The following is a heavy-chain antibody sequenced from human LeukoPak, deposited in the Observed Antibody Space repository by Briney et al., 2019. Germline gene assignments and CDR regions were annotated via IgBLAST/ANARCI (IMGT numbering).Heavy chain of an antibody. CDR2: INPSGGST. V-gene: IGHV1-46*01. CDR1: GYTFTSYY. J-gene: IGHJ5*02. CDR3: ARDNSVEDTAWWFDP. D-gene: IGHD4-23*01. Sequence: ASVKVSCKASGYTFTSYYMHWVRQAPGQGLEWMGIINPSGGSTSYAQKFQGRLTTTRDMSTSTDYMELSSLRSEDTAVYYCARDNSVEDTAWWFDPWGQGTLVTVSS.